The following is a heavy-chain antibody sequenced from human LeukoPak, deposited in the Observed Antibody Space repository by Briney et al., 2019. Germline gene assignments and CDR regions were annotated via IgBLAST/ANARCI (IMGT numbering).Heavy chain of an antibody. CDR3: ARERFLDGDYVFDY. D-gene: IGHD4-17*01. CDR2: ISYDGKNR. V-gene: IGHV3-30*04. Sequence: GGSLRLSCAASGFTFSDYGMHWVRQAPGKGLEWVAGISYDGKNRYYADSVKGRFTISRDNSKNTLFLQMNGLRAEDTAVYYCARERFLDGDYVFDYWGQGTLVTVSS. J-gene: IGHJ4*02. CDR1: GFTFSDYG.